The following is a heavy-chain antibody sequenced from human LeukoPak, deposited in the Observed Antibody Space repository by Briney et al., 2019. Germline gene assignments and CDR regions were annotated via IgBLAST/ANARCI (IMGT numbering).Heavy chain of an antibody. CDR2: INHSGST. Sequence: PSETLSLTCAVYGGSFSGYYWSWIRQPPGKGLEWIGEINHSGSTNYNPSLKSRVTVSVDTSKNQFSLKLSSVTAADTAVYYCASYYDSSSWYSYFDYWGQGTLVTVSS. J-gene: IGHJ4*02. D-gene: IGHD6-13*01. V-gene: IGHV4-34*01. CDR3: ASYYDSSSWYSYFDY. CDR1: GGSFSGYY.